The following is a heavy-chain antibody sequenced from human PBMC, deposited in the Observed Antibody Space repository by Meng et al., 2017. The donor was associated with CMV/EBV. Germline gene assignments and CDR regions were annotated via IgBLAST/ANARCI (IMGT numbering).Heavy chain of an antibody. D-gene: IGHD2-2*01. J-gene: IGHJ4*02. CDR1: FSSYS. CDR2: ISSCGSYI. Sequence: FSSYSMNWVRQAPGKGLEWVSSISSCGSYIYYADSVMGRFTISRDNAKNSLYLQMNSLRAEDTAVYYCARDLKPDIVVVPAAYYFDYWGQGTLVTVSS. CDR3: ARDLKPDIVVVPAAYYFDY. V-gene: IGHV3-21*01.